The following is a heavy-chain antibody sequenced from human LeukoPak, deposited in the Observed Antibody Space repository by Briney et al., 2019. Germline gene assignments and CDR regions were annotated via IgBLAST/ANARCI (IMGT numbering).Heavy chain of an antibody. CDR3: ARTFYDTLDSDAFDF. J-gene: IGHJ3*01. D-gene: IGHD2/OR15-2a*01. V-gene: IGHV1-2*02. CDR1: GGTFSSYA. CDR2: ITPNSGAT. Sequence: GASVKVSCKASGGTFSSYAISWVRQAPGQGLEWMGWITPNSGATKFAQKFQGRVTMTSDTSISTAYMELSRLRSDDTAVYSCARTFYDTLDSDAFDFWGQGTMVIVSS.